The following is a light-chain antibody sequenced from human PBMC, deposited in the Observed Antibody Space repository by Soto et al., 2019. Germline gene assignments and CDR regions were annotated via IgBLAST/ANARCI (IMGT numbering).Light chain of an antibody. CDR1: QGISSY. CDR2: AAS. V-gene: IGKV1-12*01. CDR3: QHYNSYGT. Sequence: DIQMTQSPSSVSASVGDRVTITCRASQGISSYLAWYQQKPGKAPKLLIYAASTLQSGVPSRFSGSGSGTEFTLTISSLQPDDFATYYCQHYNSYGTFGQGTKVDIK. J-gene: IGKJ1*01.